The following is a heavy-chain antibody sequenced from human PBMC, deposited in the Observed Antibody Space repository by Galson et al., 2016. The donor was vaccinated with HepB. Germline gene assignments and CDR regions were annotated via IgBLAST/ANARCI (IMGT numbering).Heavy chain of an antibody. CDR1: GFTFSSYA. Sequence: SLRLSCAASGFTFSSYALSWVRQAPWYRPEWVSAITGSRGSTYYVASVKGRFTISRDSSKNTVYLEMNSLRAEDTAVYYCAKNPELNYYYYYMDVWGKGTTVTVSS. D-gene: IGHD5-24*01. CDR3: AKNPELNYYYYYMDV. V-gene: IGHV3-23*01. J-gene: IGHJ6*03. CDR2: ITGSRGST.